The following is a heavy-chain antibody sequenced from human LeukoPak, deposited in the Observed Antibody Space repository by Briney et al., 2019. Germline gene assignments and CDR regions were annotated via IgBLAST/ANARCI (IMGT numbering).Heavy chain of an antibody. CDR1: GYTFTKYL. D-gene: IGHD1-20*01. CDR2: ISPNGDAT. Sequence: VASVKVSCKTSGYTFTKYLIHWVRQAPGQGLEWVGTISPNGDATNYAPSLQGRLTLTQDTSTSTVYMELRGLTPDDTAVYYCARPLFCAFDNCGYWLDPWGPGTLVTVSS. J-gene: IGHJ5*02. CDR3: ARPLFCAFDNCGYWLDP. V-gene: IGHV1-46*01.